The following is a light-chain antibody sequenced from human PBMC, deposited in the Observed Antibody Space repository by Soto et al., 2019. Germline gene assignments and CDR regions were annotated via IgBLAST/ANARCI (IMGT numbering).Light chain of an antibody. CDR3: SSYTSSSSPYV. V-gene: IGLV2-14*01. CDR1: RRDVGGYNY. Sequence: QSVLTQPPSASGSPGQSVRISCTGTRRDVGGYNYVAWYQQHPGKAPKLMIYEVSNRPLGVSNRFSGSKSGNTASLTISGLQAEDEADYFCSSYTSSSSPYVFGTGTKVTVL. CDR2: EVS. J-gene: IGLJ1*01.